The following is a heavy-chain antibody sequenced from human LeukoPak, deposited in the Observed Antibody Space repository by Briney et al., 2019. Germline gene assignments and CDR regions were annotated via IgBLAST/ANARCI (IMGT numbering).Heavy chain of an antibody. Sequence: SETLSLTCIVSGGSINTGDYYWSWIRQPPGKGLEWIGYIYYNGNTYYNPSLKTRLTLSVDPSKNQFSLQLSSVTAADTAVYYCARSTYSNLDYWGQGTLVTVSS. V-gene: IGHV4-30-4*02. CDR2: IYYNGNT. J-gene: IGHJ4*02. CDR1: GGSINTGDYY. CDR3: ARSTYSNLDY. D-gene: IGHD4-11*01.